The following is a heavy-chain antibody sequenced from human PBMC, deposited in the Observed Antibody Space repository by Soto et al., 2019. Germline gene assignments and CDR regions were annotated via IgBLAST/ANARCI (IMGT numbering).Heavy chain of an antibody. V-gene: IGHV4-39*01. D-gene: IGHD3-10*01. Sequence: QLQLQESGPGLVKPSETLSLTCTVSGGSISSSSYYWGWIRQPPGKGLEWIGSIYYSGSTYYNPSLKSRVTISVDTSKNQFSLKLSSVTAADTAVYYCARRALWFGELYFYFDYWGQGTLVTVSS. CDR2: IYYSGST. J-gene: IGHJ4*02. CDR1: GGSISSSSYY. CDR3: ARRALWFGELYFYFDY.